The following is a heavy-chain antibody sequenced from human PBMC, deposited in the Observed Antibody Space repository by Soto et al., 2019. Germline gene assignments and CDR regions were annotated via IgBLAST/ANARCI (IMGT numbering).Heavy chain of an antibody. V-gene: IGHV4-59*01. CDR3: TKLPWGDYGGIFDP. CDR2: IYYTGHT. D-gene: IGHD4-17*01. J-gene: IGHJ5*02. Sequence: LCHTGTASAAANSISDSSWILQPQRKGLEWIGYIYYTGHTNYNPPLKSRVTISVDTSKNQFSLKLSSVTTADTAVYYCTKLPWGDYGGIFDPWGQGTLVTVS. CDR1: AAANSISD.